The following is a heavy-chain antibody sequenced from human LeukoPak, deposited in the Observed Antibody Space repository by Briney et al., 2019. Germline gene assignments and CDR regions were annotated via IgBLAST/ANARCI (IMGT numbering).Heavy chain of an antibody. V-gene: IGHV1-18*01. J-gene: IGHJ6*02. Sequence: ASVKVSCKASGYTFTSYGVSWVRQAPGQGLEWMGWISAYNGNTNYAQKLQGRVTMTTDTSTSTAYMELRSLRSDDTAVYYCARARYYYDSSGYYYYYYYGMDVWGQGTTVTVSS. D-gene: IGHD3-22*01. CDR1: GYTFTSYG. CDR3: ARARYYYDSSGYYYYYYYGMDV. CDR2: ISAYNGNT.